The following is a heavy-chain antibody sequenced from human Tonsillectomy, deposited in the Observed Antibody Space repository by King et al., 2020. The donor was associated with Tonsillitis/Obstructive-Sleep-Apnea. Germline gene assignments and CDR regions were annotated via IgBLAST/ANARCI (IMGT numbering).Heavy chain of an antibody. J-gene: IGHJ4*02. CDR3: ARDKCGGSCSDY. CDR1: GFTFSSYS. CDR2: IAFDGSNK. Sequence: VQLVESGGGVVQPGRSLRLSCAASGFTFSSYSMHWVRQAPGKGLEWVAPIAFDGSNKYYAHSVKGRFTISRDNSKNRLYLQMNSLRPEDTAVYYCARDKCGGSCSDYWGQGTRVTVSS. V-gene: IGHV3-30*04. D-gene: IGHD2-15*01.